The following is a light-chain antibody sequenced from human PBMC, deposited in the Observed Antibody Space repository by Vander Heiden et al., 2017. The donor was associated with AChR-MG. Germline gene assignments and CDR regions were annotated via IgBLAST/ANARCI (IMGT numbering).Light chain of an antibody. V-gene: IGKV2-28*01. J-gene: IGKJ2*01. CDR3: MQALQTPYT. CDR2: LGS. Sequence: IVMTQSPLSLPVTPGEPASISCRSSQSLLHSNGYNYLDWYLQKPGQSPQVLIYLGSNRASGVPDRFSGSGSGTEFTLKISRVEAEDVGVYYCMQALQTPYTFGQGPTLAIK. CDR1: QSLLHSNGYNY.